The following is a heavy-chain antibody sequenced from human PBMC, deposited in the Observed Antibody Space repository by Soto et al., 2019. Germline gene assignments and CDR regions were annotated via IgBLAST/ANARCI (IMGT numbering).Heavy chain of an antibody. CDR1: GHTFISFY. Sequence: ASVKVSCKASGHTFISFYMHWVRQAPGQGLEWMGIINPSGGSTTYAQKFQGRVTMTRDTSTSTVYMELSSLRSEDTAVYYCARGGSGSTSSPEAFDIWGQGTMVTVSS. V-gene: IGHV1-46*01. J-gene: IGHJ3*02. CDR2: INPSGGST. CDR3: ARGGSGSTSSPEAFDI. D-gene: IGHD2-2*01.